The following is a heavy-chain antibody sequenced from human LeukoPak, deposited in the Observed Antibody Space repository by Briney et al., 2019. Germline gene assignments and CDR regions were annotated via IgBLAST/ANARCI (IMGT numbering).Heavy chain of an antibody. D-gene: IGHD1-1*01. CDR1: GGSISSYY. Sequence: SETLSLTCTVSGGSISSYYWSWIRQPPGKGLEWIGYIYYSGSTNYNPSLKSRVTISVDTSKNQFSLKLSSVTAADTAVYYCARDPLTMDYYYMDVWGKGTTVTISS. CDR2: IYYSGST. CDR3: ARDPLTMDYYYMDV. V-gene: IGHV4-59*01. J-gene: IGHJ6*03.